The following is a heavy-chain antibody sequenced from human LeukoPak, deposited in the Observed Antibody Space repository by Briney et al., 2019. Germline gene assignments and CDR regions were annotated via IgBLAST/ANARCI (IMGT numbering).Heavy chain of an antibody. J-gene: IGHJ4*02. CDR1: GFTFSSYA. V-gene: IGHV3-7*01. CDR2: INQDGSEK. Sequence: GGSLRLSCAASGFTFSSYAMSWVRQAPGKGLEWVANINQDGSEKYYVDSVKGRFTISRDNAKNSLYLQMNSLRAEDTAVYYCFALVEYWGQGTLVTVSS. CDR3: FALVEY. D-gene: IGHD2-21*01.